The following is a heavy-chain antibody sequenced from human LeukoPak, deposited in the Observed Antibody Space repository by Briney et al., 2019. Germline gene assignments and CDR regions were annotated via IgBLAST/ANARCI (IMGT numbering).Heavy chain of an antibody. CDR1: GFTFSSYA. D-gene: IGHD3-22*01. CDR2: ISGSGGST. V-gene: IGHV3-23*01. J-gene: IGHJ4*02. CDR3: AKVGYDSSGYKY. Sequence: GGSLRLSCAASGFTFSSYAMSWVRQAPGKGLEWVSVISGSGGSTYYADSVKGRFTISRDNSKNTLCLQMNSLRAEDTAVYYCAKVGYDSSGYKYWGQGTLVTISS.